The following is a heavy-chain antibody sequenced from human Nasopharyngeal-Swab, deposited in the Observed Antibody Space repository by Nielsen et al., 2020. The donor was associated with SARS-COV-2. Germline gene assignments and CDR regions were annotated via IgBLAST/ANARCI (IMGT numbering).Heavy chain of an antibody. J-gene: IGHJ6*02. CDR2: ISGYNGNT. Sequence: ASVKVSCKASGYSLTSYGITWVRQAPGQGLELMGWISGYNGNTSYAQKFQGRVTMITDTSTSTAYMELRSLRSDDTAVYYCARDRGFYDRPRHYGMDVWGQGTTVTVSS. CDR3: ARDRGFYDRPRHYGMDV. D-gene: IGHD3-22*01. V-gene: IGHV1-18*01. CDR1: GYSLTSYG.